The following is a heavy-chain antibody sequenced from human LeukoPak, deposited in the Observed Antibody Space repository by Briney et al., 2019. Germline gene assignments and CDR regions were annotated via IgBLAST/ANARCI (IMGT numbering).Heavy chain of an antibody. CDR1: GYSFTSYW. D-gene: IGHD2-21*01. J-gene: IGHJ4*02. Sequence: TGESLKISCKGSGYSFTSYWIGWVRQMPGKGLEWMGIIYPGDSDTRYSPSFQGQVTISADKSISTAYLQWSSLKASDTAMYYCAGRVVVIATGTYYFDYWGQGTLVTVSS. CDR2: IYPGDSDT. CDR3: AGRVVVIATGTYYFDY. V-gene: IGHV5-51*01.